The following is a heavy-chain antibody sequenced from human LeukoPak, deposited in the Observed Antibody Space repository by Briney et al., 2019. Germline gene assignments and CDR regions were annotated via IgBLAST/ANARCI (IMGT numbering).Heavy chain of an antibody. D-gene: IGHD3-22*01. CDR3: ASIGYDSSGY. CDR2: INHSGST. V-gene: IGHV4-34*01. J-gene: IGHJ6*02. Sequence: PSETLSLTCAVYGGSFSGYYWSWIRQPPGKGLEWIGEINHSGSTNYNPSLKSRVTISVDTSKNQFSLKLSSVTAADTAVYYCASIGYDSSGYWGQGTTVTVSS. CDR1: GGSFSGYY.